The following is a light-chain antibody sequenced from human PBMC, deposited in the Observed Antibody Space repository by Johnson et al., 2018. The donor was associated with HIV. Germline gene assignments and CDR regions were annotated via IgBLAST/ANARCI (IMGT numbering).Light chain of an antibody. J-gene: IGLJ1*01. CDR2: DNN. Sequence: QSALTQPPSVSAAPGQKVTISCSGSSSNVGNNYVSWYQQLPGTAPKLLIYDNNKRPSGIPDRFSGSKSGTSATLGITGLQTGDEADYYCGTWDISLSVGYVFGTGTKVTVL. CDR3: GTWDISLSVGYV. V-gene: IGLV1-51*01. CDR1: SSNVGNNY.